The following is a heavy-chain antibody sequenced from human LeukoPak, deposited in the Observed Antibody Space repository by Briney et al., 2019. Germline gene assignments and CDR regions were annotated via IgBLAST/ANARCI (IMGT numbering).Heavy chain of an antibody. D-gene: IGHD1-26*01. CDR2: IYTSGST. Sequence: SETLSLTCTASGVSISSYYLSWIRQPAGKGLEWIARIYTSGSTNYNPSLKSRVTMSVDTSKNQFSLKLSSVTAADTAVYYCVRASTVLGATDEGYYFDYWGQGTLVTVSS. CDR1: GVSISSYY. J-gene: IGHJ4*02. V-gene: IGHV4-4*07. CDR3: VRASTVLGATDEGYYFDY.